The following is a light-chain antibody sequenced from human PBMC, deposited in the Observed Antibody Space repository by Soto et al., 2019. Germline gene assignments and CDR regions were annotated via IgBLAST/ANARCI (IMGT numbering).Light chain of an antibody. CDR2: GAS. CDR3: KQYGSSPST. V-gene: IGKV3-20*01. CDR1: QSVSSSY. Sequence: EIVLTQSPGTLSLSPGERATLSCRASQSVSSSYLAWYQQKPGQAPRLLIYGASSRATGIQDRFSGSGSGTDFTLTIIRLEPEDFAVYYCKQYGSSPSTFGQGTRLEIK. J-gene: IGKJ5*01.